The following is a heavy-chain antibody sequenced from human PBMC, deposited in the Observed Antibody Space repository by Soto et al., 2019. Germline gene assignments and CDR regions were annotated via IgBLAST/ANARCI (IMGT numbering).Heavy chain of an antibody. V-gene: IGHV2-5*02. CDR2: IYWDDDK. J-gene: IGHJ4*02. D-gene: IGHD6-13*01. CDR3: APLYWAASGTRYYFDY. Sequence: QITLTESGPTLVKPTQTLTLTCTFSGFSFSTSAVGVGWIRQPPGTALEWLALIYWDDDKRYSPFLKSRLTITKDTSTNQVVLTMTNMDPVDTGTYYCAPLYWAASGTRYYFDYWGQGTLVTVSS. CDR1: GFSFSTSAVG.